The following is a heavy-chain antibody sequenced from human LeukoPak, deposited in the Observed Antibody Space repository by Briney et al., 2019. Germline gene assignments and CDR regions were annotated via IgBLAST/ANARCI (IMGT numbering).Heavy chain of an antibody. D-gene: IGHD5-24*01. CDR1: GGSISSSTYH. CDR2: IYYRGNT. J-gene: IGHJ5*02. CDR3: ARLGVDGYSREKWFDP. Sequence: SETLSLTCTVSGGSISSSTYHWGWIRQPPGKGLEWIGSIYYRGNTYYNPSLKSRVTISVDTSKNQFSLKVTSVTAADTAVYYCARLGVDGYSREKWFDPWGQGSLVTVSS. V-gene: IGHV4-39*01.